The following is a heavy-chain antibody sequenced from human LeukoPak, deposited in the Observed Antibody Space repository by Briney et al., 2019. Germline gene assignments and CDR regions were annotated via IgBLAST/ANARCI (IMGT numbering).Heavy chain of an antibody. Sequence: GGSMRLSCEASGFALSTYSMNWVRQAPGKGLEWVSYISSRTSTIYYADSAKGPFTISRDNAQNSLYLQLNSLRDEDTAVYYCARVGGEGYCSSTNCFATCWGQGRLVSVSS. CDR3: ARVGGEGYCSSTNCFATC. CDR2: ISSRTSTI. D-gene: IGHD2-2*01. J-gene: IGHJ1*01. V-gene: IGHV3-48*02. CDR1: GFALSTYS.